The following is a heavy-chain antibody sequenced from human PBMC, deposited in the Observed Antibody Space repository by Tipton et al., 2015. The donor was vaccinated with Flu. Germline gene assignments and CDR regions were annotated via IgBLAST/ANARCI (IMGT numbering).Heavy chain of an antibody. CDR3: ARGSGYANTYLDS. Sequence: GLVKPSETLSLTCTVSGDSISSDTTYYWGWVRQSPGKGLEWFGSIFYSGITYYNPSLKSRVTISVDSSKNQFSLKLSSVTAADTAVYYCARGSGYANTYLDSWGRGTLVTVSS. CDR1: GDSISSDTTYY. D-gene: IGHD5-12*01. J-gene: IGHJ4*02. CDR2: IFYSGIT. V-gene: IGHV4-39*01.